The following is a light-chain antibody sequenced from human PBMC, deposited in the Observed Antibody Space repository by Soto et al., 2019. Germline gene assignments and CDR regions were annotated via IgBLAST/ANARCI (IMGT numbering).Light chain of an antibody. Sequence: DIRMTQSPSTLSASVCDRVTITSRASQSISSWLAWYQQKPGKAPKLLIYDASSLESGVPSRFSGSGSGTEFTLTISSLQPDDFATYYCQQYNSYWTFGQGTKVDIK. CDR3: QQYNSYWT. CDR1: QSISSW. CDR2: DAS. V-gene: IGKV1-5*01. J-gene: IGKJ1*01.